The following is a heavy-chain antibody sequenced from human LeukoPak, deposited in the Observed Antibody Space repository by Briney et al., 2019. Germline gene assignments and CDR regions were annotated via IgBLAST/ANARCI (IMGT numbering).Heavy chain of an antibody. CDR2: INQDGSQK. D-gene: IGHD4-17*01. V-gene: IGHV3-7*03. CDR1: GFAFSSYW. J-gene: IGHJ4*02. Sequence: GGSLRLSCAVSGFAFSSYWMSWFRQAPGKGLEWVANINQDGSQKFSVDSVKGRFTISRDNAKNSLSLQMNSLRVEDTAVYYCARDWFDGDYDRFDYWGQGTLVTVSS. CDR3: ARDWFDGDYDRFDY.